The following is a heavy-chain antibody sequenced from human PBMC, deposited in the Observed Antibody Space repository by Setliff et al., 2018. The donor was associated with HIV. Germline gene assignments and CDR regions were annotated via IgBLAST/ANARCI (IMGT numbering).Heavy chain of an antibody. CDR3: ATDSSGYYSFDY. V-gene: IGHV4-39*02. CDR1: GGSIRSSSFY. J-gene: IGHJ4*02. CDR2: IYYSGTT. D-gene: IGHD3-22*01. Sequence: SETLSLTCTVSGGSIRSSSFYWGWIRQPPGKGLEWIGSIYYSGTTYYNPSLKSRVTISVDTSKNHFSLNLRSVTAADTAVYYCATDSSGYYSFDYWGQGTLVTVSS.